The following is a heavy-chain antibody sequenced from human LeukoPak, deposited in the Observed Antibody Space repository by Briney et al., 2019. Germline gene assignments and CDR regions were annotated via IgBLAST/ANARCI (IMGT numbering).Heavy chain of an antibody. D-gene: IGHD7-27*01. Sequence: AGRSLRLSCAASGFTFSSYDMHWVRQAPGKGLEWVSVISYDGSNKYYADSVKGRFTISRSNPKNTMYPQMNRLRAEDTAVYYCGRSPGPFDYWSEGTMLTVSS. CDR2: ISYDGSNK. V-gene: IGHV3-30-3*01. CDR3: GRSPGPFDY. J-gene: IGHJ4*02. CDR1: GFTFSSYD.